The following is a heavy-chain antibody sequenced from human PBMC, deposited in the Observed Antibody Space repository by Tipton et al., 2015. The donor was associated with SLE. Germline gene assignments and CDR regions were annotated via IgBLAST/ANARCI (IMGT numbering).Heavy chain of an antibody. CDR3: ARCTIFGVVRGSFDS. V-gene: IGHV4-34*01. Sequence: TLSLTCAVYGGSFSDYFWTWIRQSPGKGLEWIGDVNHSGSTDYHPSLKSRVTMSVDTSKNQFSLKLTSVTAADTALYYCARCTIFGVVRGSFDSWGHGTLVTVS. J-gene: IGHJ5*01. CDR1: GGSFSDYF. CDR2: VNHSGST. D-gene: IGHD3-3*01.